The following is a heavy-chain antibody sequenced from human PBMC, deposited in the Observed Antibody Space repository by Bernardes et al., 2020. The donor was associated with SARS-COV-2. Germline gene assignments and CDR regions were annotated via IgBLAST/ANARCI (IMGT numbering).Heavy chain of an antibody. D-gene: IGHD2-15*01. Sequence: GGSLRLSCAASGFTLNNYAMNWVRQAPGKGLEWVSAISVSGGSTYYADSVKGRFTISRDNSKNTLFLQMNSLGAEDTAVYYCARDTTCRADRCLLGFDYGSRGPLVTVSS. CDR3: ARDTTCRADRCLLGFDY. CDR2: ISVSGGST. V-gene: IGHV3-23*01. J-gene: IGHJ4*02. CDR1: GFTLNNYA.